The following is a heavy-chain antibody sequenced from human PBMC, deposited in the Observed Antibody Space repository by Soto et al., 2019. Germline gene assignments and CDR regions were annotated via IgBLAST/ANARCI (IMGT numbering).Heavy chain of an antibody. V-gene: IGHV1-18*01. Sequence: ASVKVSCKASGGTFSSYAISWVRQAPGQGLEWMGWISAYNGNTNYAQKLQGRVTMTTDTSTSTAYMELRSLRSDDTAVYYCARDLSRGDFWSGYYIGFDYWGQGTLVTVSS. CDR1: GGTFSSYA. J-gene: IGHJ4*02. D-gene: IGHD3-3*01. CDR2: ISAYNGNT. CDR3: ARDLSRGDFWSGYYIGFDY.